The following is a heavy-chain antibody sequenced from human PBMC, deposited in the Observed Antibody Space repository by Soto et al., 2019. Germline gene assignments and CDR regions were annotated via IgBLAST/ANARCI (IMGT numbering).Heavy chain of an antibody. CDR3: AKDESSSGWSYHFDY. D-gene: IGHD6-19*01. Sequence: RLSCAASGFTFGSYAMHWVRQAPGKGLEWVAVISYDGSNKYYTDSVKGRFTFSRDNSKNTLYLQMNSLSTEDTAVYYCAKDESSSGWSYHFDYWGQGTLVTVSS. CDR2: ISYDGSNK. J-gene: IGHJ4*02. V-gene: IGHV3-30*18. CDR1: GFTFGSYA.